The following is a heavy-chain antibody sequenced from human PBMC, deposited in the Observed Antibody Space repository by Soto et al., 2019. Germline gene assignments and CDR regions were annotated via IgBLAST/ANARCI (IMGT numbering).Heavy chain of an antibody. J-gene: IGHJ3*02. CDR1: GFNFSSYW. CDR2: IKQDGSEK. CDR3: ARGVAGWTDAFDI. V-gene: IGHV3-7*01. D-gene: IGHD2-15*01. Sequence: GGSLRLSCAASGFNFSSYWMSWVRQAPGKGLEWVANIKQDGSEKYYVDSVKGRFTISRDNAKNSLYLQMNSLRAEDTAVYYCARGVAGWTDAFDIWGQGTMVTVSS.